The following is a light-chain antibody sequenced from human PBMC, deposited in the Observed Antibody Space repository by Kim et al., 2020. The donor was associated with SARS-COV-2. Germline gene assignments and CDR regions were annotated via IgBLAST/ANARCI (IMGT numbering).Light chain of an antibody. Sequence: DIQMTQSPSTLSASVGDRVTITCRASQSISTWLAWYQQKPGRAPNLLIYKASNLQSGVPSRFSGSGSGIEFTLTITSLQPDDFATYYCQQYNSYWTFGQGNKVDIK. CDR1: QSISTW. V-gene: IGKV1-5*03. CDR3: QQYNSYWT. J-gene: IGKJ1*01. CDR2: KAS.